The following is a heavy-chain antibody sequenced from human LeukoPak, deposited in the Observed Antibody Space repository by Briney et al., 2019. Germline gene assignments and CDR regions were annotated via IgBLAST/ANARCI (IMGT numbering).Heavy chain of an antibody. CDR3: ATSDDSSGSD. V-gene: IGHV3-7*01. CDR1: GFTFSGYW. J-gene: IGHJ4*02. D-gene: IGHD3-22*01. Sequence: GGSLRLSCAASGFTFSGYWMSWVRQAPGKGLEWVANINLDGSVIHYVDSAKGRFTISRDNAKNSLYLQMNYLRAEDTAFYYCATSDDSSGSDWGQGTLVTVSS. CDR2: INLDGSVI.